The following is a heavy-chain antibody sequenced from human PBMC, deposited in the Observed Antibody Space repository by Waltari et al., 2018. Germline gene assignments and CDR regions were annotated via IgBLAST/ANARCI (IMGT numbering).Heavy chain of an antibody. CDR1: GFPIGSEYY. Sequence: QVQLQESGPRLVKPSETLSLTCSVSGFPIGSEYYWAWVRQSPGEGLVWIGSTSHRGSADYNPSLKGRVTISVDTSKNQFSLKLTSVTVADTAVYYCARPYDVYAYWYFDLWGQGTLVTVSS. J-gene: IGHJ2*01. V-gene: IGHV4-38-2*01. CDR3: ARPYDVYAYWYFDL. D-gene: IGHD4-17*01. CDR2: TSHRGSA.